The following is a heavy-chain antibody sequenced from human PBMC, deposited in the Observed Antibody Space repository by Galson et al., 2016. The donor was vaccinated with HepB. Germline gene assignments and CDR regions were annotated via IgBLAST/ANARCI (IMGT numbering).Heavy chain of an antibody. Sequence: SLRLSCAASGFNFKTWAMHWVRQAPGKGLEWLTVISHDGGDKYYGDSVKGRFTISRDNSKSTLYLQMNSLRTEDTAVYYCARSRRDFWSGRDAFDIWGQGTMVGVSS. CDR2: ISHDGGDK. D-gene: IGHD3-3*01. V-gene: IGHV3-30-3*01. CDR1: GFNFKTWA. J-gene: IGHJ3*02. CDR3: ARSRRDFWSGRDAFDI.